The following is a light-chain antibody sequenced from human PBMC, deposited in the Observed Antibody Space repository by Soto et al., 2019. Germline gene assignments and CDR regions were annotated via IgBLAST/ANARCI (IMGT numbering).Light chain of an antibody. Sequence: DIQMTQSPSSLSASVGDRVTITCRASQGISSYLNWYQQRPGKPPNLLIYAASSVPSGVPSRFSGSGAGTDFTLTISSLQPEDFAAYYCQQTYSAPRTFGPGTRVDIK. CDR3: QQTYSAPRT. J-gene: IGKJ3*01. CDR1: QGISSY. CDR2: AAS. V-gene: IGKV1-39*01.